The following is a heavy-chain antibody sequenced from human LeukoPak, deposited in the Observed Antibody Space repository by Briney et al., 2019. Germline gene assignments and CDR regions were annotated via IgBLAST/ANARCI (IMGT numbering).Heavy chain of an antibody. V-gene: IGHV4-34*01. CDR2: INHSGST. J-gene: IGHJ6*02. Sequence: SETLSLTCAVCGGSFSGYYWSWIRQPPGKGLEWIGEINHSGSTNYNPSLKSRVTISVDTSKNQFSLKLSSATAADTAVYYCARANSSRYPYYYYGMDVWGQGTTVTVSS. CDR3: ARANSSRYPYYYYGMDV. D-gene: IGHD6-13*01. CDR1: GGSFSGYY.